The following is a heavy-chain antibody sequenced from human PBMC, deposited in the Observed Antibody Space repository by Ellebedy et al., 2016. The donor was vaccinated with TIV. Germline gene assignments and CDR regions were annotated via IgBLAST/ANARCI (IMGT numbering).Heavy chain of an antibody. V-gene: IGHV1-24*01. CDR3: AREGGAYYFDY. Sequence: AASVKVSCKVSGYTLTELSMHWVRQAPGKGLEWMGGFDPEEGETIYAQKLQGRVTMTTDTSTSTAYMELRSLRSDDTAVYYCAREGGAYYFDYWGQGTLVTVSS. J-gene: IGHJ4*02. CDR1: GYTLTELS. CDR2: FDPEEGET. D-gene: IGHD1-26*01.